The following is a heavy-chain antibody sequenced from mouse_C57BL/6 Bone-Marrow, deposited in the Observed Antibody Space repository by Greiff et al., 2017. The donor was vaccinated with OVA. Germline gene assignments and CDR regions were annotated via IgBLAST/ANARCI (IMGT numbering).Heavy chain of an antibody. V-gene: IGHV5-17*01. Sequence: EVQVVESGGGLVKPGGSLKLSCAASGFTFSDYGMHWVRQAPEKGLEWVAYISSGSSTIYYADTVQGRFTISRDNAKNNLFLQRTSLRAEDTAMYYRARSDYDYFDNWGQGTTLTVSS. CDR2: ISSGSSTI. D-gene: IGHD2-4*01. CDR1: GFTFSDYG. J-gene: IGHJ2*01. CDR3: ARSDYDYFDN.